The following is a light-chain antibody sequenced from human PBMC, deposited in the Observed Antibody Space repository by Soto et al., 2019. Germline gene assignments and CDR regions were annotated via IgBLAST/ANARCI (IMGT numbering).Light chain of an antibody. V-gene: IGKV1-5*03. Sequence: DIQMTHSPSTLSASVGDRVTITCRASQNIHSWLAWYQQKPGKAPNLLIYKASTLEGGVPSRFSGSGSGTEFTLTIGSLQPDDFATYYCQQYSSYYRTFGQGTKVEIE. J-gene: IGKJ1*01. CDR3: QQYSSYYRT. CDR1: QNIHSW. CDR2: KAS.